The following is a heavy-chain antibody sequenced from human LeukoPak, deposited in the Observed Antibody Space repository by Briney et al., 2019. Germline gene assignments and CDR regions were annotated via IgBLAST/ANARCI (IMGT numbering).Heavy chain of an antibody. D-gene: IGHD2-21*02. V-gene: IGHV3-9*01. Sequence: PGRSLRLSCAASGFSFGGYALHWVRQAPGKGLEWVASISWNSGDIVHADSVKGRFTISRDNAKNSLYLQMDSLRTEDTALCYRVKSGGYATAIRYFDLWGRGTLVTVSS. CDR1: GFSFGGYA. CDR3: VKSGGYATAIRYFDL. CDR2: ISWNSGDI. J-gene: IGHJ2*01.